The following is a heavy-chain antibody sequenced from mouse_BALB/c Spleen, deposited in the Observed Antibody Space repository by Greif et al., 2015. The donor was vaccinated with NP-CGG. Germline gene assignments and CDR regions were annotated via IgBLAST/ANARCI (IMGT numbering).Heavy chain of an antibody. J-gene: IGHJ4*01. CDR3: ARVDGNKVYAMCY. Sequence: VMLVESGHGLVAPSQSLSITCTVSGFSLTSYGVHWVRQPPGKGLEWLGVIWAGGSTNYNSALMSRLSISKDNSKSXVFLKMNSRQTDDTAMYYCARVDGNKVYAMCYWRQGTSVTFSS. V-gene: IGHV2-9*02. D-gene: IGHD2-1*01. CDR1: GFSLTSYG. CDR2: IWAGGST.